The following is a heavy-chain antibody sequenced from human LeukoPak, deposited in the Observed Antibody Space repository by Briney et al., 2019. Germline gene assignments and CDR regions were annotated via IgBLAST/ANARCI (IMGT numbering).Heavy chain of an antibody. CDR2: ISVYNGNT. J-gene: IGHJ6*03. CDR1: VYTFTSSG. V-gene: IGHV1-18*01. Sequence: ASVKVSPTASVYTFTSSGISWVRQAPGQGLEWMGWISVYNGNTNYAHKIQGRVTMTTDTSTSTAYVELRSLRSNDTAVYYCARDEYSSGWYENYYYYMDVWGKGTTVTVSS. CDR3: ARDEYSSGWYENYYYYMDV. D-gene: IGHD6-19*01.